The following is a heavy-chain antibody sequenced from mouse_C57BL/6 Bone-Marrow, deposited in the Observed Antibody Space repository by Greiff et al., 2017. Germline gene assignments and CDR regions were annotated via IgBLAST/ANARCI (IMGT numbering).Heavy chain of an antibody. CDR3: ARGGSSGYPN. CDR1: GYTFTSYG. Sequence: QVQLQQSGAELARPGASVKLSCKASGYTFTSYGISWVKQRTGQGLEWIGEIYPRSGNTYYNEKFKGKATLTADKSSSTEYMGLRSLASEDSAVYFCARGGSSGYPNWGQGTTLTVSS. D-gene: IGHD3-2*02. CDR2: IYPRSGNT. V-gene: IGHV1-81*01. J-gene: IGHJ2*01.